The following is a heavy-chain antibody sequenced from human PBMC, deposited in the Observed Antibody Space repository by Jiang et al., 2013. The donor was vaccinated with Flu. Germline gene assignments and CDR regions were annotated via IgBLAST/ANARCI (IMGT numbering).Heavy chain of an antibody. D-gene: IGHD3-16*02. Sequence: LLKPSETLSLTCAVYGGSFSGYYWSWIRQPPGKGLEWIGEINHSGSTNYNPSLKSRVTISVDTSKNQFSLKLSSVTAADTAVYYCARAVVHYDYVWGSYLVDYWGQGTLVTVSS. CDR1: GGSFSGYY. V-gene: IGHV4-34*01. CDR2: INHSGST. J-gene: IGHJ4*02. CDR3: ARAVVHYDYVWGSYLVDY.